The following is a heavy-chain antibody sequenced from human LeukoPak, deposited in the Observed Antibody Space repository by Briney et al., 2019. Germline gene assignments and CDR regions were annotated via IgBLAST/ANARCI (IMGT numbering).Heavy chain of an antibody. J-gene: IGHJ6*03. CDR3: ARDSAGVGDYGSFGFMDV. Sequence: GGSLRLSCVASGFSFNNYVMNWVRHTPGKGLEWVSSISVSGDDTFYADSVKGRFTISRDNAKNSVYLQMNSLRAEDTAVYYCARDSAGVGDYGSFGFMDVWGKGTTVTISS. D-gene: IGHD4-17*01. V-gene: IGHV3-23*01. CDR1: GFSFNNYV. CDR2: ISVSGDDT.